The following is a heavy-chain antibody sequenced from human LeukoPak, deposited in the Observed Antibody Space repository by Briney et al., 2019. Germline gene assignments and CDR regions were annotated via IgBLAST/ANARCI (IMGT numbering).Heavy chain of an antibody. V-gene: IGHV1-2*02. Sequence: GASVKVSCKASGYTFTGYYMHWVRQAPGQGLEWMGWINPNSGGTNYAQKFQGRVTMTRDTSISTAYMELSRLRSDDTAVYYCAVAAAGRGDAFDTWGQGTMVTVSS. CDR2: INPNSGGT. CDR3: AVAAAGRGDAFDT. D-gene: IGHD6-13*01. J-gene: IGHJ3*02. CDR1: GYTFTGYY.